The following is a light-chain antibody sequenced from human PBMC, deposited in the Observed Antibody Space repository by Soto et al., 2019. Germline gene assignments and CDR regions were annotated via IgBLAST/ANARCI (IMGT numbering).Light chain of an antibody. J-gene: IGLJ2*01. CDR3: CFYAASITVA. CDR2: EGA. CDR1: RSDVWSFNL. V-gene: IGLV2-23*01. Sequence: QSALTQPASVSGSPGQSITISCTGTRSDVWSFNLVSWYQQHPGKAPKLIIYEGAKRPSGVSNRFSGSNSGNTASLTISGLQAEDEADYSCCFYAASITVAFGGGTKLTVL.